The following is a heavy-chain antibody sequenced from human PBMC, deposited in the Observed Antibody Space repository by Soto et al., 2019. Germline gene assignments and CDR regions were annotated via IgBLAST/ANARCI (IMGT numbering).Heavy chain of an antibody. CDR2: IIPIFGTA. CDR1: GGTFSSYA. J-gene: IGHJ6*02. V-gene: IGHV1-69*13. D-gene: IGHD2-2*02. Sequence: SVKVPCKASGGTFSSYAISWVRQAPGQGLEWMGGIIPIFGTANYAQKFQGRVTITADESTSTAYMELSSLRSEDTAVYYCATAPTYCSSTSCYTYGMDAWGQGTTVTVSS. CDR3: ATAPTYCSSTSCYTYGMDA.